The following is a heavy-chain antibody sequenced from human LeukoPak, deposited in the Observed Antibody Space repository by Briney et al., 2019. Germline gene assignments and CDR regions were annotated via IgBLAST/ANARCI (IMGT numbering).Heavy chain of an antibody. D-gene: IGHD6-13*01. V-gene: IGHV4-34*01. CDR3: AREEAAAGLDY. J-gene: IGHJ4*02. CDR2: INHSGST. CDR1: GGSFSGYY. Sequence: SETLSLTXAVYGGSFSGYYWSWIRQPPGKGVEWIGEINHSGSTNYNPSLKSRVTISVDTSKNQFSLKLSSVTAADTAVYYCAREEAAAGLDYWGQGTLVTVSS.